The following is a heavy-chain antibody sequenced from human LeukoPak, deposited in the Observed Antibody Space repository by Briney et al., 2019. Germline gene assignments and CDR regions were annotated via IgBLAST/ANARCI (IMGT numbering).Heavy chain of an antibody. D-gene: IGHD3-10*01. V-gene: IGHV3-48*03. CDR3: ARDGEVGLGYYYMDV. Sequence: GGSLRLSCAASGFTFSSYEMNWVRQAPGKGLGWVSYISSSGSTIYYADSVKGRFTISRDNSKNTLYLQMNSLRAEDTAVYYCARDGEVGLGYYYMDVWGKGTTVTVSS. CDR1: GFTFSSYE. CDR2: ISSSGSTI. J-gene: IGHJ6*03.